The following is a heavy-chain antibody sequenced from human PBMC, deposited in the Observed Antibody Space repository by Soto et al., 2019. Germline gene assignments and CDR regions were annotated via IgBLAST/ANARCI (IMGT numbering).Heavy chain of an antibody. D-gene: IGHD3-22*01. V-gene: IGHV3-23*01. CDR3: AKGLSSASSFDY. CDR1: GFTFSHHD. CDR2: ISGSGGRT. J-gene: IGHJ4*02. Sequence: GGSLRLSCAASGFTFSHHDMSWVRQAPGKGLEWVSAISGSGGRTHYADSVKGRFTIFRDNSKNMLSLQMNSLRAEDTAVYQCAKGLSSASSFDYWGQGTLVTVS.